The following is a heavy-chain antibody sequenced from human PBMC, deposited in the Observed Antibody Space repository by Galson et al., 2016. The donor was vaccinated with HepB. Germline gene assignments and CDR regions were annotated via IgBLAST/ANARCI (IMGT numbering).Heavy chain of an antibody. D-gene: IGHD3-3*01. CDR2: IYYSGSA. V-gene: IGHV4-39*07. CDR1: GGSINSSTYY. Sequence: SETLSLTCSVSGGSINSSTYYWAWIRQPPGKGLEWIGYIYYSGSAYYNPSLKSRVTISVDTSKNQFSLNLSSVTAADTAVYFCARDHRGFWRGRLDLWGQGTLVTVSS. J-gene: IGHJ5*02. CDR3: ARDHRGFWRGRLDL.